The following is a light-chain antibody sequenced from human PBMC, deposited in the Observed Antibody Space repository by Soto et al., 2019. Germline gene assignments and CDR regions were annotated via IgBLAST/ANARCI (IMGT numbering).Light chain of an antibody. CDR1: QSVSSY. Sequence: EIVLTQSPATLSLSPGERATLSCRASQSVSSYLAWYQQKPGQAPRLLIYDASNRATGIPARFSGSGSGTDFTLTISSLQSEDFALYYCQQYHNLWTFGQGTEVEI. V-gene: IGKV3-11*01. CDR3: QQYHNLWT. CDR2: DAS. J-gene: IGKJ1*01.